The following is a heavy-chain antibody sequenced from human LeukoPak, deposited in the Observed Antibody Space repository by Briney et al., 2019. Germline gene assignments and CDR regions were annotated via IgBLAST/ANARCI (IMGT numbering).Heavy chain of an antibody. CDR2: ISSSSSYI. Sequence: PGGSLRLSCAASGFTFSSYSVNWVRQAPGKGLEWVSSISSSSSYIYYADSVKGRFTISRDNAKNSLYLQMNSLRAEDTAVYHCARDPWDYYMDVWGKGTTVTVSS. CDR3: ARDPWDYYMDV. J-gene: IGHJ6*03. CDR1: GFTFSSYS. V-gene: IGHV3-21*01. D-gene: IGHD7-27*01.